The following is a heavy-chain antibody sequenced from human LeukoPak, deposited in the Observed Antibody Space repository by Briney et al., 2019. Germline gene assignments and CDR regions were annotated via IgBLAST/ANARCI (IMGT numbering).Heavy chain of an antibody. Sequence: ASVKVSCKASGYTFTDYYMHWVRQAPGQGLEWMGRINPNSGGTNYAQKFQGRVTMTRDTSISTAYMELSRLRSDDTAVYYCASAREYCSSTSCYQDYFDYWGQGTLVTVSS. D-gene: IGHD2-2*01. CDR1: GYTFTDYY. CDR2: INPNSGGT. V-gene: IGHV1-2*06. CDR3: ASAREYCSSTSCYQDYFDY. J-gene: IGHJ4*02.